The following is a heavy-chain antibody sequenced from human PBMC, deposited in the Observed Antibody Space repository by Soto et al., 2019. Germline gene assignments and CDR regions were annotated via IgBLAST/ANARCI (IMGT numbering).Heavy chain of an antibody. J-gene: IGHJ4*02. D-gene: IGHD3-16*01. Sequence: PGGSLRLACVASGVTFGSYGRHWVREAPDKGLEWVAVIWYDGSNIYYTDSVKGRFTISRDNSRNTLYLQMNSLSAEVTAVYYCARALITSPHPGIDYWGQGT. CDR1: GVTFGSYG. CDR2: IWYDGSNI. CDR3: ARALITSPHPGIDY. V-gene: IGHV3-33*01.